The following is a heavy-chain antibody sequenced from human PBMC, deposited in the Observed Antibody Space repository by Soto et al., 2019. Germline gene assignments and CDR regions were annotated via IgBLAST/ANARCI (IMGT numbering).Heavy chain of an antibody. CDR2: ITSNGGST. CDR3: VKSPYCGNDCYSGYFDY. Sequence: PGGSLRLSCSASGFTFSSHAMHWVRQAPGKGLEYVSSITSNGGSTYYADSVKGRFTISRDNSKKTLYLQMSSLRAEDTAVYYCVKSPYCGNDCYSGYFDYWGQGTLVTVSS. V-gene: IGHV3-64D*06. D-gene: IGHD2-21*02. J-gene: IGHJ4*02. CDR1: GFTFSSHA.